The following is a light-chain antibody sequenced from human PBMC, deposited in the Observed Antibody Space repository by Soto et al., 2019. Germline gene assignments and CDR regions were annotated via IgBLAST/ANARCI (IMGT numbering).Light chain of an antibody. J-gene: IGKJ2*01. CDR3: QRYNSYSSFT. CDR1: QSISSW. V-gene: IGKV1-5*01. Sequence: DIQMTQSPSTLSASVGDRVTITCRASQSISSWLAWYQQKPGKAPKVLIYDASSLESGVPSRFSGSGSGTDFTLTISSLQPDDFATYYCQRYNSYSSFTFGQGTKLEIK. CDR2: DAS.